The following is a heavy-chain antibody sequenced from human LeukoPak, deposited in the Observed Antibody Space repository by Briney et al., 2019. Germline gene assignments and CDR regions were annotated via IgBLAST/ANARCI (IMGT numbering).Heavy chain of an antibody. V-gene: IGHV3-48*01. D-gene: IGHD6-19*01. J-gene: IGHJ4*02. CDR3: ARDHSSGCFDY. CDR1: GFTFSSYS. Sequence: PGGSLRLSCAASGFTFSSYSMNWVRQAPGKGLEWVSYISSSSSTIYYADSVKGRFTISRDNAKNSLYLQMNSLRAEDTAVYYCARDHSSGCFDYWGQGTPVTVSS. CDR2: ISSSSSTI.